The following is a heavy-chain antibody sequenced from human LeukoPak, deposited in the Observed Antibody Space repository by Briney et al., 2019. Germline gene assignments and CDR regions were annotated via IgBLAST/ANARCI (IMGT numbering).Heavy chain of an antibody. D-gene: IGHD3-3*01. V-gene: IGHV3-7*01. J-gene: IGHJ6*02. Sequence: PGGSLRLSCAASGFTFSSYWMSWVRQAPGKGLEWVANIKQDGSEKYYVDSVKGRFTISRDNAKNSLYLQMNSLRAEDTAVYYCAREMGDYDFWSGYFPSIGYYYGMDVWGQGTTVTVSS. CDR1: GFTFSSYW. CDR2: IKQDGSEK. CDR3: AREMGDYDFWSGYFPSIGYYYGMDV.